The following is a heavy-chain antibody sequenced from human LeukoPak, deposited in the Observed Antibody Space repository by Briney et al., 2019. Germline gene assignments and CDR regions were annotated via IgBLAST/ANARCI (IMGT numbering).Heavy chain of an antibody. CDR1: GFTFSSYA. J-gene: IGHJ5*02. Sequence: AGGSLRLSCAASGFTFSSYAMSWVRQAPGKGLEWVSAISAGGVSTYYADSVKGRFTISRDDSKNTLYLQMNSLRAEDTAVYYCAKGAGTDRTWGQGTLVTVSS. CDR2: ISAGGVST. V-gene: IGHV3-23*01. CDR3: AKGAGTDRT.